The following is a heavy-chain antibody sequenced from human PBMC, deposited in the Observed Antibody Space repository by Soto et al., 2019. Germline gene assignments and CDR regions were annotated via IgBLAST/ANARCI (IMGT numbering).Heavy chain of an antibody. CDR3: AHRRWATRATVTLFDY. V-gene: IGHV2-5*01. D-gene: IGHD4-17*01. CDR1: GFSLSTSGVG. Sequence: QITLMESGPTLVKPTQTLTLTCTFSGFSLSTSGVGVGWIRQPPGKALEWLALIYWNDDKRYSPSLKSRLTITKDTSKNQVVLTMTNMDPVDTATYYCAHRRWATRATVTLFDYWGQGTLVTVSS. J-gene: IGHJ4*02. CDR2: IYWNDDK.